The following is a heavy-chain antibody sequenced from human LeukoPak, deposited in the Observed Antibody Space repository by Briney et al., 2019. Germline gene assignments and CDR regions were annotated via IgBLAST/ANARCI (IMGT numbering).Heavy chain of an antibody. D-gene: IGHD6-6*01. J-gene: IGHJ4*02. CDR1: GSNFNNAW. CDR2: IKSKTSGGTT. Sequence: PGGSLRLSCAASGSNFNNAWMSWVRQAPGMGLEWVGRIKSKTSGGTTDYAAPVEGRFTISRDDSKNTLFLQMNSLKTEDTAFYYCTTYMAARPDNFGFWGQGTLVTVSS. CDR3: TTYMAARPDNFGF. V-gene: IGHV3-15*01.